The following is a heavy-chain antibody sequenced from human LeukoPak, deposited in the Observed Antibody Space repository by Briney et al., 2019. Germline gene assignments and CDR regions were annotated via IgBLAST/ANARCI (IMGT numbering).Heavy chain of an antibody. V-gene: IGHV3-11*04. CDR1: GFTFSDYY. CDR2: ISSGGNTI. D-gene: IGHD3-10*01. J-gene: IGHJ4*02. CDR3: AKDRDYYFDY. Sequence: PGGSLRLSCAASGFTFSDYYMTWIRQAPGKGLEWVSYISSGGNTINYADSVRGRFTISRDNAKNSLYLQMNSLRAEDTAVYYCAKDRDYYFDYWGQGTLVTVSS.